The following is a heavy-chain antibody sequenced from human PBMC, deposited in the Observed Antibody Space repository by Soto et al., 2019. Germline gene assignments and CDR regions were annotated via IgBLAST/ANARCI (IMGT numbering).Heavy chain of an antibody. D-gene: IGHD2-2*01. CDR2: IYSGGST. V-gene: IGHV3-66*01. Sequence: PGGSLRLSCAASGFTVSSNYMSWVRQAPGKGLEWVSVIYSGGSTYYADSVKGRFTISRDNSKNTLYLQMNSLRAEDTAVYYCARDLCSSTSCWAYYYYGMDVWGQGTTVTVSS. J-gene: IGHJ6*02. CDR1: GFTVSSNY. CDR3: ARDLCSSTSCWAYYYYGMDV.